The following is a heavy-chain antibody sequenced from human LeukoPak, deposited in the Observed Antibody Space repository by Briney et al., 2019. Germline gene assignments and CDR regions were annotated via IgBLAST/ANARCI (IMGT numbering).Heavy chain of an antibody. CDR3: TRRLTQYDCFDP. J-gene: IGHJ5*02. CDR1: GDSVSSNSVT. D-gene: IGHD2-2*01. CDR2: TYYRSTWYN. Sequence: SQTLSLTCAISGDSVSSNSVTWNWIRQSPSRGLEWLGKTYYRSTWYNDYAVSVRGRITVNPDTSKNQFSLHLNSVTPEDTAVYYCTRRLTQYDCFDPWGQGILVTVSS. V-gene: IGHV6-1*01.